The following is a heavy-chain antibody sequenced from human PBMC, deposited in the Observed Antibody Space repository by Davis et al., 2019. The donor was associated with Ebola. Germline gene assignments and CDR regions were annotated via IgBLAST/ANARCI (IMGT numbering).Heavy chain of an antibody. D-gene: IGHD3-10*01. V-gene: IGHV3-48*02. J-gene: IGHJ6*02. CDR3: AGSGGETYYGSGSYYPYYYYGMDV. CDR2: ISSSSSTI. CDR1: GFTFSSYS. Sequence: GESLKISCAASGFTFSSYSMNWVRQAPGKGLEWVSYISSSSSTIYYADSVKGRFTISRDNAKNSLYLQMNSLRDEDTAVYYCAGSGGETYYGSGSYYPYYYYGMDVWGQGTTVTVSS.